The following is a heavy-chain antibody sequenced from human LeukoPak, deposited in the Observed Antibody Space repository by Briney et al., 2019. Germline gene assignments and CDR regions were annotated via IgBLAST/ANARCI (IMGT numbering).Heavy chain of an antibody. V-gene: IGHV3-21*01. J-gene: IGHJ4*02. CDR2: ITSSSNYI. Sequence: GGSLRLSCAASGFAFSSYSMNWVRQAPGKGLEWVSSITSSSNYIYYADSVKGRFTISRDNAKKSVYLQMNSLRAEDTAIYYCVKSAGRNGGNWGQGTLVTVSS. CDR1: GFAFSSYS. D-gene: IGHD1-26*01. CDR3: VKSAGRNGGN.